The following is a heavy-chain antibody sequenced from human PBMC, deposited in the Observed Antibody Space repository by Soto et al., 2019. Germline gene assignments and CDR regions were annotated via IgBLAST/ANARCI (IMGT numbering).Heavy chain of an antibody. CDR3: ARDRRIFGVAPEYFQH. V-gene: IGHV3-33*01. CDR1: GFTFSSYG. CDR2: IWYDGSNK. J-gene: IGHJ1*01. D-gene: IGHD3-3*01. Sequence: QVQLVESGGGVVQPGRSLRLSCAASGFTFSSYGMHWVRQAPGKGLEWVAVIWYDGSNKYYADSVKGRFTISRDNSKNTLYLQMNSLRAEDTAVYYCARDRRIFGVAPEYFQHWGQGTLVTVSS.